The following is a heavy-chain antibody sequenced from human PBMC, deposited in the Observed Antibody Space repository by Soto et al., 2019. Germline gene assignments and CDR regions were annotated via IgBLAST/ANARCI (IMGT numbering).Heavy chain of an antibody. J-gene: IGHJ4*02. Sequence: ASLKVSFKGSGYTFTGYYMHWVRQAPGQGLEWMGWINPNSGGTNYAQKFQGWVTMTRDTSISTAYMELSRLRSDDTAVYYCARESIAARAFDYWGQGTLVTVSS. CDR1: GYTFTGYY. CDR2: INPNSGGT. D-gene: IGHD6-6*01. CDR3: ARESIAARAFDY. V-gene: IGHV1-2*04.